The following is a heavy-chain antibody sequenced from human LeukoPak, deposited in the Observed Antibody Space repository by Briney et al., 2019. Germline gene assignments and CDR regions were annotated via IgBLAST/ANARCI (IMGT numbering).Heavy chain of an antibody. CDR3: AKDIGYYYGSGSYSSFDY. D-gene: IGHD3-10*01. Sequence: GGSLRLSCTASGFFFKAYGMSWVRQAPGKGLEWVSAISGSGGSTYYADSVKGRFTISRDNSKNTLYLQMNSLRAEDTAVYYCAKDIGYYYGSGSYSSFDYWGQGTLVTVSS. CDR2: ISGSGGST. V-gene: IGHV3-23*01. J-gene: IGHJ4*02. CDR1: GFFFKAYG.